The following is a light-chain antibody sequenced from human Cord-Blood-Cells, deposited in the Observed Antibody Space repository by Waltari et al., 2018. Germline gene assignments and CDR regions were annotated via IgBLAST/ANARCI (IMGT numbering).Light chain of an antibody. V-gene: IGKV4-1*01. CDR2: WAS. CDR3: QQYYSTPPT. J-gene: IGKJ3*01. Sequence: DIVTTQFPDSLAVSLGARATINCKFSQSVLYTSNNKNYLSWYQQKPRQPPKLLIYWASTSESGVPDRFSGGGSGTDFTLTISSLQAEDVAVYYCQQYYSTPPTFGPGTKVDIK. CDR1: QSVLYTSNNKNY.